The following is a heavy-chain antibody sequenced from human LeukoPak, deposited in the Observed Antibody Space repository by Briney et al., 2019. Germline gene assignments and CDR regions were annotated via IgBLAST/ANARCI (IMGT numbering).Heavy chain of an antibody. D-gene: IGHD1-26*01. V-gene: IGHV4-61*02. Sequence: SETLSLTCTVSGGSISSSSYYWSWIRQPAGKGLEWIGRIYTSGSTNYSPSLKSRVTISVDTSKNQFSLKLSSVTAADTAVYYCARLGWDAFDIWGQGTMVTVSS. CDR1: GGSISSSSYY. J-gene: IGHJ3*02. CDR3: ARLGWDAFDI. CDR2: IYTSGST.